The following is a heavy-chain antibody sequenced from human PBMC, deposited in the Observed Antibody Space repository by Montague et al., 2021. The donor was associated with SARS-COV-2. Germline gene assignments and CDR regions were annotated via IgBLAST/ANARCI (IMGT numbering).Heavy chain of an antibody. J-gene: IGHJ6*02. CDR3: AREYSAPRWFGEYNRYGMDV. V-gene: IGHV3-33*08. CDR2: IWYDGSNQ. CDR1: GFTFSSYD. Sequence: SLRLSCAASGFTFSSYDMHLVRQAPGKGLEWVAVIWYDGSNQYYGDSXXGRFTISRDNSKNTLYLQMNSLRAEDTAVYYCAREYSAPRWFGEYNRYGMDVWGQGTTVTVSS. D-gene: IGHD3-10*01.